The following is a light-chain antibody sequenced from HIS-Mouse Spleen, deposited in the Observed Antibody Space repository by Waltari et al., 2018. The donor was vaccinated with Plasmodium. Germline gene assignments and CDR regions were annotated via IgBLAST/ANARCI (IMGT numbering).Light chain of an antibody. CDR2: EDS. J-gene: IGLJ3*02. Sequence: SYELTQPPSVSVSPGQTARITCSGDALPKNSAYWYQQTSGQAPVLVSYEDSKRPSGIPERFSGSSSGTMATLTISGAQVEDEADYYCYSTDSSGNHRVFGGGTKLTVL. CDR1: ALPKNS. V-gene: IGLV3-10*01. CDR3: YSTDSSGNHRV.